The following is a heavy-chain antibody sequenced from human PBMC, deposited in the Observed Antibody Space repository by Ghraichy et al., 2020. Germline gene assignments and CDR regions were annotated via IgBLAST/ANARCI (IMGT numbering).Heavy chain of an antibody. CDR2: LNPKNGNT. V-gene: IGHV1-8*01. CDR1: GYTFANYD. CDR3: AKGPRGWNVDSGMDV. J-gene: IGHJ6*02. D-gene: IGHD1-1*01. Sequence: ASVKVSCKASGYTFANYDINWVRQAPGQGLEWMGWLNPKNGNTGYAPKFQDRIIMTTDTSISSAYMEVTSLTSEDTAVYYCAKGPRGWNVDSGMDVWGQGTTVTVSS.